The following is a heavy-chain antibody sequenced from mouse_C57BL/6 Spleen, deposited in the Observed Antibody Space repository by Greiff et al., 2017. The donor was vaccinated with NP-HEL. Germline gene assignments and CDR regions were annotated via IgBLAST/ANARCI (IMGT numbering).Heavy chain of an antibody. CDR3: TRGPDGYYSYFDV. CDR1: GYTFTDYE. Sequence: VQLQQSGAELVRPGASVTLSCKASGYTFTDYEMHWVKQTPVHGLEWIGAIDPETGGTAYNQKFKGKAILTADKSSSTAYMELRSLTSEDSAVYYCTRGPDGYYSYFDVWGTGTTVTVSS. D-gene: IGHD2-3*01. J-gene: IGHJ1*03. CDR2: IDPETGGT. V-gene: IGHV1-15*01.